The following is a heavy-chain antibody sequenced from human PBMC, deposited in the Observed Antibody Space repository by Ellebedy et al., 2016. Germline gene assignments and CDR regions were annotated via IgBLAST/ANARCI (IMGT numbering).Heavy chain of an antibody. CDR3: ARELRWFEEPRYDH. CDR2: ISDRGTT. D-gene: IGHD3-10*01. V-gene: IGHV4-39*07. J-gene: IGHJ4*02. Sequence: SETLSLTXTVSGGSISSGSYFWGWIRQPPGKGLEWIASISDRGTTYYNPSLKSRATISLDTSKNQFSLRLNSLTAADTAIYYCARELRWFEEPRYDHWGQGTQVIVSS. CDR1: GGSISSGSYF.